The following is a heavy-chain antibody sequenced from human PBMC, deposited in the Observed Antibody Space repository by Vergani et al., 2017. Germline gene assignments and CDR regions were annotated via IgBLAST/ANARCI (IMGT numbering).Heavy chain of an antibody. CDR1: GYTFTGYY. V-gene: IGHV1-69*09. CDR3: ARDRGYYDSRSSNPYYFDY. Sequence: QVQLVQSGAEVKKPGASVKVSCKASGYTFTGYYMHWVRQAPGQGLEWMGRIIPVLGKTKYAQDFQGRVTITADESTSTAYMELSSLRSEDTAVYYCARDRGYYDSRSSNPYYFDYWGQGTLVTVSS. D-gene: IGHD3-22*01. J-gene: IGHJ4*02. CDR2: IIPVLGKT.